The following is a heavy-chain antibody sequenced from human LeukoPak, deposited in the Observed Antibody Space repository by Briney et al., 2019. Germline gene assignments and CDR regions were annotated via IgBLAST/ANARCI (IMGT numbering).Heavy chain of an antibody. CDR1: GFTFSSYG. D-gene: IGHD2-21*01. V-gene: IGHV3-64*01. CDR3: ARVGDCDAFDI. Sequence: GGSLRLSCAASGFTFSSYGMHWVRQAPGKGLEYVSAIGRNGGSTFYANSVKGRFTISRDNSKNTLYLQMGSLRAEDMAVYYCARVGDCDAFDIWGQGTMVTVSS. CDR2: IGRNGGST. J-gene: IGHJ3*02.